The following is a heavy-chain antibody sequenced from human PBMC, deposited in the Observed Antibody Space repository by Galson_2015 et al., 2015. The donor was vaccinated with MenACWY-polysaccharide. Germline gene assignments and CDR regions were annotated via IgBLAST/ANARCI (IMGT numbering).Heavy chain of an antibody. CDR1: GYKFTSYD. D-gene: IGHD2-21*01. V-gene: IGHV1-8*01. CDR3: ARIIARKYTFADS. Sequence: SCKASGYKFTSYDINWVRQATGQGLEWMGWMNPNSGNTGYAQKFQGRVTMTSNSAMTTAYMELSSLRSEGTAVYYCARIIARKYTFADSWGQGTLVTVSS. J-gene: IGHJ4*02. CDR2: MNPNSGNT.